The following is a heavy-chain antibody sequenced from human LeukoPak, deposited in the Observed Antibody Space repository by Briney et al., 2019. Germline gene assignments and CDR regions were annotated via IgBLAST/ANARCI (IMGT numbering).Heavy chain of an antibody. J-gene: IGHJ6*02. CDR2: IYPGDSGT. CDR1: GYSFTSYW. V-gene: IGHV5-51*01. D-gene: IGHD3-10*01. Sequence: GESLKISCKGSGYSFTSYWIGWVRQMPGKGLEWMGIIYPGDSGTRYSPSFQGQVTISADKSISTAYLQWSSLKASDTAMYYCARSLSGSTQDYYYYYGMDVWGQGTTVTVSS. CDR3: ARSLSGSTQDYYYYYGMDV.